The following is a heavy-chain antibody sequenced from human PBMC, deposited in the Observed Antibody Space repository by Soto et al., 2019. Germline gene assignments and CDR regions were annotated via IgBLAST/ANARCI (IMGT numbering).Heavy chain of an antibody. J-gene: IGHJ3*02. CDR2: IKQDGSEK. D-gene: IGHD3-22*01. CDR1: RFTFSSYW. Sequence: PGGSLRLSCAASRFTFSSYWMSWVRQAPGKGLEWVANIKQDGSEKYYVDSVKGRFTISRDNAKNSLYLEMNSLRVEDTAVYYCARGSDSMIVVVPYDAFDIWGPGTMVTVSS. V-gene: IGHV3-7*01. CDR3: ARGSDSMIVVVPYDAFDI.